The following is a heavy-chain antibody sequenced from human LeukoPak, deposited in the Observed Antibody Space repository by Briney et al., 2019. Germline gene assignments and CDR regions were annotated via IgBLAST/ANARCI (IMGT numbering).Heavy chain of an antibody. D-gene: IGHD3-3*01. Sequence: SETLSLTCTVSGGSISSGGYYWSWIRQHPGKGREWLGYICYGGTTYNNPSLKSRVTILVDTSKNQFSLKLSSVTAADTAVYYCARDFYAFDIWGQGTMVTVSS. CDR3: ARDFYAFDI. CDR1: GGSISSGGYY. CDR2: ICYGGTT. J-gene: IGHJ3*02. V-gene: IGHV4-31*03.